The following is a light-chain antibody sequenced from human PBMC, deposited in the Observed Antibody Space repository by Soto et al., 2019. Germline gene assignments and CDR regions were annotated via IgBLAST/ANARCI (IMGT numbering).Light chain of an antibody. CDR3: TSYTSSSTLV. V-gene: IGLV2-14*01. CDR2: EVT. Sequence: QSVLTQPASVSGSPGQSITISCTGTSSDVGGYNSVSWYQQHPGKAPKLMIYEVTNRPSGVSNRFSGSKSGNTASLTISGLQAEDEADYYCTSYTSSSTLVFGGGTKLTFL. CDR1: SSDVGGYNS. J-gene: IGLJ2*01.